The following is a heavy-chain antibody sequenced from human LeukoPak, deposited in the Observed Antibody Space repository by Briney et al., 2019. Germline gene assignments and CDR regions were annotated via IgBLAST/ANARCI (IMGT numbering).Heavy chain of an antibody. Sequence: SGESLKISCKGSGYSFTSYWIGWVRQMPGKGLEWMGIIYPGDSDTKYSPSFQGQVTISVDKSISTAYLQWSSLKASDTAMYYCARAATLIAADDYWGQGTLVTVSS. J-gene: IGHJ4*02. CDR1: GYSFTSYW. CDR2: IYPGDSDT. D-gene: IGHD6-13*01. CDR3: ARAATLIAADDY. V-gene: IGHV5-51*01.